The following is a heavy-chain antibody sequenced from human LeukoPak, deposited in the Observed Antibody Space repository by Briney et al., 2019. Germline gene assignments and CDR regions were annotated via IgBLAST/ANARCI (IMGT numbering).Heavy chain of an antibody. CDR3: VSTYSTGSSTGIFDT. CDR1: GGSISSYY. V-gene: IGHV4-4*07. CDR2: IYTSGST. J-gene: IGHJ3*02. Sequence: SETLSLTCTVSGGSISSYYWSWIRQPAGKGLEWIGRIYTSGSTNYNPSLKSRVTISVDTSKNQFSLKLSSVTAADTAVYYCVSTYSTGSSTGIFDTWGQRTMVTVSS. D-gene: IGHD6-6*01.